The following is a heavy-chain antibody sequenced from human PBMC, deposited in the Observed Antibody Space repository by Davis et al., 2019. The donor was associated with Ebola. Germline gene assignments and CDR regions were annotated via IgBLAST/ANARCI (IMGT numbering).Heavy chain of an antibody. CDR3: ARADPGDPEDY. CDR2: ISTYNGNT. V-gene: IGHV1-18*01. CDR1: GYSFTHYS. J-gene: IGHJ4*02. Sequence: ASVKVSCKASGYSFTHYSFSWVRQAPGQGLEWLGWISTYNGNTDYAQKLQGRVSMTTDTSTSTAYMELRSLRSDDTALYFCARADPGDPEDYWGQGTVVTVSS.